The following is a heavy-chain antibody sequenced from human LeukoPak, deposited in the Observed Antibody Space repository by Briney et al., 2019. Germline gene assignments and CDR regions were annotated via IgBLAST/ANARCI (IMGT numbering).Heavy chain of an antibody. V-gene: IGHV4-39*01. CDR2: IYYSGST. D-gene: IGHD6-19*01. CDR3: ARLSPIAVAGNYYFDY. CDR1: GGSISSYY. J-gene: IGHJ4*02. Sequence: SETLSLTCTVSGGSISSYYWGWIRQPPGKGLEWIGSIYYSGSTYYNPSLKSRVTISVDTSKNQFSLKLSSVTAADTAVYYCARLSPIAVAGNYYFDYWGQGTLVTVSS.